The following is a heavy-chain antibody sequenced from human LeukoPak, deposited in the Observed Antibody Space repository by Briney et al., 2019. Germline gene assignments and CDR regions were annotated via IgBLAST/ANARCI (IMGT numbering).Heavy chain of an antibody. CDR3: AKGLGFLPQFDY. J-gene: IGHJ4*02. V-gene: IGHV3-23*01. CDR2: ISDSGRTT. CDR1: GFTFTSEA. Sequence: GGSLRLSCAASGFTFTSEAMTWLRQAPGMGLEWVSSISDSGRTTYYADSVKGRFTISRDNSKNTVYLQMNSLRAEDTALYYCAKGLGFLPQFDYWGQGTLVAVSS. D-gene: IGHD6-19*01.